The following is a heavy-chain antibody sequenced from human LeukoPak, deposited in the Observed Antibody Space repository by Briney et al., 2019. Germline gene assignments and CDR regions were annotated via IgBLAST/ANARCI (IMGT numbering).Heavy chain of an antibody. CDR1: GYTFTGYY. CDR3: ARSVTTDYYFDY. Sequence: ASVKVSCKASGYTFTGYYMHWVRQAPGQGLEWMGWINPNSGGTKYAQKFQGRVTMTRDTSISTAYMELSRLRSDDTAVYYCARSVTTDYYFDYWGQGTLVTVSS. J-gene: IGHJ4*02. CDR2: INPNSGGT. V-gene: IGHV1-2*02. D-gene: IGHD4-17*01.